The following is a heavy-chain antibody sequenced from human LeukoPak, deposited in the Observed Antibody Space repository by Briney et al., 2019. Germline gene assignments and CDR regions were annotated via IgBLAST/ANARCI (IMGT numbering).Heavy chain of an antibody. V-gene: IGHV4-59*01. CDR3: ARDVWSRGGWGNWFDP. D-gene: IGHD6-19*01. Sequence: PSETLSLTCTVSGGSISSYYWSWIRQPPGKGLEWIGYIYYSGSTNYNPSLKSRVTISVDTSKNQFSLKLSSVTAADTAVYYCARDVWSRGGWGNWFDPWGQGTLVTVSS. CDR1: GGSISSYY. J-gene: IGHJ5*02. CDR2: IYYSGST.